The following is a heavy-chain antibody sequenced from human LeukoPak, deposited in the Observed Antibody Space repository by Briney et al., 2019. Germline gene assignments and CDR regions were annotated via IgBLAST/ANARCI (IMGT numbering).Heavy chain of an antibody. CDR1: GASITSGDYY. J-gene: IGHJ5*02. D-gene: IGHD2-15*01. V-gene: IGHV4-30-4*01. Sequence: SQTLSLTCTVSGASITSGDYYWSWIRQPPGKGLEWIGYVYHSGITHSNPSLQSRVTISAETSKNQFSLNLSSVTAADTAVYFCARGPFFTLVLAASPGNWFDPWGQGILVTVSS. CDR3: ARGPFFTLVLAASPGNWFDP. CDR2: VYHSGIT.